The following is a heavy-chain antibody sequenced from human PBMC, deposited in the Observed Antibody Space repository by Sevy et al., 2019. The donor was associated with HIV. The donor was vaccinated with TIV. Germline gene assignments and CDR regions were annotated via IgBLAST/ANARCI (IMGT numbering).Heavy chain of an antibody. CDR3: ARRFGDYRVGFDP. D-gene: IGHD2-21*02. CDR1: GFTFDSYW. J-gene: IGHJ5*02. Sequence: GGSLRLSCVASGFTFDSYWMHWVRQDPGKGLVWVSCINSDGSSTKYADFVKGRFTISRDNAKNILYLEMNSLRGEDPALYYCARRFGDYRVGFDPWGQGTRVTVSS. CDR2: INSDGSST. V-gene: IGHV3-74*03.